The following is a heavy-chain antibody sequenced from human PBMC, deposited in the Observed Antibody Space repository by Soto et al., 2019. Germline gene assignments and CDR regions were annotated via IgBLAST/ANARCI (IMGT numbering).Heavy chain of an antibody. V-gene: IGHV4-39*01. Sequence: SETLSLTCTVSGGSISSSRYYWGWIRHPPGKGLECLGNIYYDGNTYYNPSLKSRVTISVDMSNNQFSLKLRAVTAADTAVYYCARSNIEPRLFMYPFYSWGQGTLVTVSS. D-gene: IGHD6-6*01. J-gene: IGHJ4*02. CDR2: IYYDGNT. CDR3: ARSNIEPRLFMYPFYS. CDR1: GGSISSSRYY.